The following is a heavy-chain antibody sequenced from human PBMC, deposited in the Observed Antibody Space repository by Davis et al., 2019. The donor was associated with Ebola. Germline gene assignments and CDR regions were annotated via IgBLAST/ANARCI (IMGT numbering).Heavy chain of an antibody. J-gene: IGHJ4*02. D-gene: IGHD1-1*01. CDR3: ARAQFPTTSDH. Sequence: ASVKVSCKASGYTFTNYGITWVRQTPGQGLEWMGWINPHNGNTNYAQNVQGRVTMTTDTSTSTAYMEVGSLKSDDTAVYYCARAQFPTTSDHWGQGTLVTVSS. CDR1: GYTFTNYG. V-gene: IGHV1-18*04. CDR2: INPHNGNT.